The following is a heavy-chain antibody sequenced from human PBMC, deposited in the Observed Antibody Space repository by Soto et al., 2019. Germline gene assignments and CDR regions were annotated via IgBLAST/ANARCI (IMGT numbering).Heavy chain of an antibody. V-gene: IGHV3-33*01. CDR2: IWFDGSKK. J-gene: IGHJ5*02. CDR1: GFKFRNYA. Sequence: GGSLRLSCAASGFKFRNYAIHWVRQAPGKGLEWLAVIWFDGSKKYYADSVKGRFTISRDNSKNTVYLDMNSLTADDPGVFYCARAHTMMILDRFDPWGHGTLVTVSS. D-gene: IGHD3-22*01. CDR3: ARAHTMMILDRFDP.